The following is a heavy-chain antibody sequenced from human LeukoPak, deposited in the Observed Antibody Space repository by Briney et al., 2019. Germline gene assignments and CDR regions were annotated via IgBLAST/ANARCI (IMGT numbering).Heavy chain of an antibody. CDR1: VFTFRSYA. CDR3: ARGQWLISTFDY. D-gene: IGHD6-19*01. J-gene: IGHJ4*02. Sequence: GGSLRLSCAASVFTFRSYAMHWVRQAPGKGVEGVAVISYDGSNKYYANSVKGRFTISRDNSKNTLYLQMNSLRAEDTAVYYCARGQWLISTFDYWGQGTLVTVSS. CDR2: ISYDGSNK. V-gene: IGHV3-30-3*01.